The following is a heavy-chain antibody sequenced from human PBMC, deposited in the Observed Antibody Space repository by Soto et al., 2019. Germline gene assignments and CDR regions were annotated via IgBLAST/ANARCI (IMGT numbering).Heavy chain of an antibody. V-gene: IGHV1-18*01. CDR1: GYTFTYYA. D-gene: IGHD3-16*01. CDR2: ISAYNGHT. J-gene: IGHJ4*02. CDR3: ARGALDFDY. Sequence: ASVKVSCKASGYTFTYYAVTWVRQAPRQGLEWMGWISAYNGHTKYAQNLQGRLTLTTDTSTNTAYMELRSLRSDGTAVYYCARGALDFDYWGQGTLVTVSS.